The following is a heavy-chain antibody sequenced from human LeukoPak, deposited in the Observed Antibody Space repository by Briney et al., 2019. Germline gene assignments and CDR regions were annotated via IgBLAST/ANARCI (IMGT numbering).Heavy chain of an antibody. CDR2: ISAYNGNT. Sequence: ASVKVSCKASGYTFTSYAFRWVRQAPGQGLEWMGWISAYNGNTNYAQKFQGRVTMTTDTSTSTAYMELRSLRSDDTAVYYCARADIVVVTASRAPDAFDIWGQGTMVTVSS. J-gene: IGHJ3*02. V-gene: IGHV1-18*04. CDR3: ARADIVVVTASRAPDAFDI. CDR1: GYTFTSYA. D-gene: IGHD2-21*02.